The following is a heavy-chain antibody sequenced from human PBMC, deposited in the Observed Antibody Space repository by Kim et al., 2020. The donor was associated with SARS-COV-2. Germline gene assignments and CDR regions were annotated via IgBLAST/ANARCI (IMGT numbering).Heavy chain of an antibody. CDR1: GFTFDDYA. J-gene: IGHJ6*02. V-gene: IGHV3-9*01. D-gene: IGHD3-9*01. CDR3: AKDSSGNVNYDILTGYTTYGMDV. Sequence: GGSLRLSCAASGFTFDDYAMHWVRQAPGKGLEWVSGISWNSGSIGYADSVKGRFTISRDNAKNSLYLQMNSLRAEDTALYYCAKDSSGNVNYDILTGYTTYGMDVWGQGTTVTVSS. CDR2: ISWNSGSI.